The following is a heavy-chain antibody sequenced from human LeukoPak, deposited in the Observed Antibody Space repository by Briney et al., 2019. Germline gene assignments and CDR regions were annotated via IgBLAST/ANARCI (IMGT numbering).Heavy chain of an antibody. CDR1: GYSFTSYW. J-gene: IGHJ4*02. CDR2: IYPGDSDT. CDR3: ARSKINSGSYPRVWDY. D-gene: IGHD1-26*01. Sequence: LGESLKISCKGSGYSFTSYWIGWVRQMPGKGLEWMGIIYPGDSDTRYSPSFQGQVTISADKSISTAYLQWSSLKASDTAMYYCARSKINSGSYPRVWDYWGQGTLVTVSS. V-gene: IGHV5-51*01.